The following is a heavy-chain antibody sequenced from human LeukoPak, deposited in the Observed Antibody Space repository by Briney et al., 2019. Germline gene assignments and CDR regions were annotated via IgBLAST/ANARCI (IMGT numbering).Heavy chain of an antibody. D-gene: IGHD1-26*01. J-gene: IGHJ4*02. CDR2: INHFGST. V-gene: IGHV4-34*01. Sequence: SETLSLTCAVYGGSFSGYYWSWIRQPPGKGLEWIGEINHFGSTNYNPSLKSRVTISVDTSKNQFSLKLSSVTAADTAVYYCARIRSRKWGFDYWGQGTLVTVSS. CDR1: GGSFSGYY. CDR3: ARIRSRKWGFDY.